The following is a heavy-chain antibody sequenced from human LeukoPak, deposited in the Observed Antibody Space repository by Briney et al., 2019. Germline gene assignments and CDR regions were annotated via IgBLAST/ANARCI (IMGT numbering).Heavy chain of an antibody. D-gene: IGHD6-19*01. CDR1: GFTFSSYG. CDR2: ISYDGSNK. V-gene: IGHV3-30*03. J-gene: IGHJ3*02. Sequence: GGSLRLSCAASGFTFSSYGMHWVHQAPGKGLEWVAAISYDGSNKYYADSVKGRFTISRDNSKNTLYLQMNSLRAEDTAVYYCARGSSAWPRDAFDIWGQGTMVTVSS. CDR3: ARGSSAWPRDAFDI.